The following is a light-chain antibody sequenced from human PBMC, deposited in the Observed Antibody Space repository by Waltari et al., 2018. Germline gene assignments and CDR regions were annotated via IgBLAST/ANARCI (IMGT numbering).Light chain of an antibody. CDR1: QDIRNH. Sequence: DIQMNQSPSSLSASVGDRVTITCRASQDIRNHLAWYQQKPGKVPQLLIYAASTLESGVPSRFSGSGSGTDFSLTISSLQPEDVASYYCLNHYSAPWTFGQGTKVEI. V-gene: IGKV1-27*01. J-gene: IGKJ1*01. CDR3: LNHYSAPWT. CDR2: AAS.